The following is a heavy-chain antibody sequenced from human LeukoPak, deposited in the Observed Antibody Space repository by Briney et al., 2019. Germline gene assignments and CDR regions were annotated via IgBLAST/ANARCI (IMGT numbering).Heavy chain of an antibody. CDR1: GFTFSRSW. CDR3: ARGRLYGPDY. D-gene: IGHD4-17*01. V-gene: IGHV3-7*02. CDR2: IKQDGTSK. J-gene: IGHJ4*02. Sequence: GGSLRLSCAASGFTFSRSWMGWVRQAPGKGLEWVANIKQDGTSKYYVDSVMGRFTISRDNAENSVYLQMNSLRAEDTAVYYCARGRLYGPDYWGQGTLVTVSS.